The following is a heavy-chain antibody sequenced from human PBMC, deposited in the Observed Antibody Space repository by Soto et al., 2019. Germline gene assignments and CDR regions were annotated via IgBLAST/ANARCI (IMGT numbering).Heavy chain of an antibody. V-gene: IGHV1-69*13. CDR3: ARHISGYLYESDY. J-gene: IGHJ4*02. CDR2: IIPIFGTA. Sequence: ASVKVSCKASGGTFSSYAISWVRQAPGQGLEWMGGIIPIFGTANYAQKFKGRVTITADESTSTAYMELSSLRSEDTAVYYCARHISGYLYESDYWGQGTLV. CDR1: GGTFSSYA. D-gene: IGHD3-22*01.